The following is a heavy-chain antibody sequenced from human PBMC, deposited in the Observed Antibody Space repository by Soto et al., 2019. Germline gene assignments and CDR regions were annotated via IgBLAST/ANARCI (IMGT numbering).Heavy chain of an antibody. Sequence: EVQLLESGGGLVQPGGSLRLSCAASGFTFGSHAMIWVRQAPGKGLEWVSAISGSGGSAYYADSVKGRFTISRDNSINTLCQHMNSLRAEDTALYYCAKEPYSDFWSAYYYFDYWGQGTLVTVSS. CDR1: GFTFGSHA. CDR2: ISGSGGSA. CDR3: AKEPYSDFWSAYYYFDY. V-gene: IGHV3-23*01. J-gene: IGHJ4*02. D-gene: IGHD3-3*01.